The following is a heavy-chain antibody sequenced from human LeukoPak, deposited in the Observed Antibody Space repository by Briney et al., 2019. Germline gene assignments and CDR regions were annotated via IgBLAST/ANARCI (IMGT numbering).Heavy chain of an antibody. CDR3: ARDISYCSSTSSCSGAFDI. J-gene: IGHJ3*02. V-gene: IGHV3-30*04. CDR1: GFTFTSYA. Sequence: GRSLRLSCAASGFTFTSYAMHCVRQAPGKGREGGAVISYERSNKYYADSVKGRFTISRDNSKTTLYLQMNSLRAEDTAVYYCARDISYCSSTSSCSGAFDIWGQGTVVTVSS. D-gene: IGHD2-2*01. CDR2: ISYERSNK.